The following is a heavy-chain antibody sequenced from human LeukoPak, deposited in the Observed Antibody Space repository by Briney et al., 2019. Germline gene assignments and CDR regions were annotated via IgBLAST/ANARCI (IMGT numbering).Heavy chain of an antibody. CDR3: AAIGYCSSTSCYGDYFDY. CDR1: GFTFSSYS. V-gene: IGHV3-48*01. CDR2: ISSSSSTI. Sequence: PGGSLRLSCAASGFTFSSYSMNWVRQAPGKGLEWVSYISSSSSTIYYADSVEGRFTISRDNAKNSLYLQMNSLRAEDTAVYYCAAIGYCSSTSCYGDYFDYWGQGTLVTVSS. D-gene: IGHD2-2*01. J-gene: IGHJ4*02.